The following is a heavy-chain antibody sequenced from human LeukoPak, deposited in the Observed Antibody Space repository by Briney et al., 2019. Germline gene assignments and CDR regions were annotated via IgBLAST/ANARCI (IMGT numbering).Heavy chain of an antibody. CDR3: ARGEYYYDGGY. Sequence: GGSLRLSCAVSGFSISNYWMSWVRQAPGKGLEWVANIKEDGSEKYFVDSVKGRFTISRDNAKNSLYLQMESLRAEDTAVYYCARGEYYYDGGYWGQRTLVTVSS. CDR2: IKEDGSEK. J-gene: IGHJ4*02. V-gene: IGHV3-7*04. D-gene: IGHD3-22*01. CDR1: GFSISNYW.